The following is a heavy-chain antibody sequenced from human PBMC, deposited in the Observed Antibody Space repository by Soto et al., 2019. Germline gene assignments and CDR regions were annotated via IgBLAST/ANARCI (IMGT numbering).Heavy chain of an antibody. Sequence: TSETLSLTCSVSGGSISSYYWSWIRQPPGKGLEWIGYIHYSGSTNYNPSLKSRVTISVDTSKNQFSLKLSSVTAADTAVYYCARQVGGWAPWYFDYWGQGTLVTVSS. D-gene: IGHD6-19*01. J-gene: IGHJ4*02. CDR3: ARQVGGWAPWYFDY. V-gene: IGHV4-59*08. CDR2: IHYSGST. CDR1: GGSISSYY.